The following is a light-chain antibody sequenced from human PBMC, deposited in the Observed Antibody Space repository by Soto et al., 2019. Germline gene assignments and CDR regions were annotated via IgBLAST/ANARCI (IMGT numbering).Light chain of an antibody. V-gene: IGLV1-40*01. CDR2: GNS. J-gene: IGLJ2*01. Sequence: QSVLTQPPSVSGAPGQRVTISCTGRSSNIGAVYDVHWYQQLPVTAPKLLIYGNSNRPSGVPDRFSGSKSGTSASLAITGLQAEDEADYYCQSYDSSRSVVFGGGTQLTVL. CDR3: QSYDSSRSVV. CDR1: SSNIGAVYD.